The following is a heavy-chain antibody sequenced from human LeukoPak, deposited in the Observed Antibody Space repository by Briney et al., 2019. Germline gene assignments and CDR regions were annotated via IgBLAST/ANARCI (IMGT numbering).Heavy chain of an antibody. J-gene: IGHJ6*03. CDR3: ARAATPGIAVAGTNYYMDV. D-gene: IGHD6-19*01. CDR1: GGSISSYY. V-gene: IGHV4-59*01. CDR2: IYYSGST. Sequence: SETLSLTCTVSGGSISSYYWSWIRRPPGKGLEWIGYIYYSGSTNYNPSLKSRVTISVDTSKNQFSLKLSSVTAADTAVYYCARAATPGIAVAGTNYYMDVWGKGTTVTVSS.